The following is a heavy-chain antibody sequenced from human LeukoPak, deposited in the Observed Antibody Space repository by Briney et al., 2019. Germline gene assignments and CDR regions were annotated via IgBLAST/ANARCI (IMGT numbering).Heavy chain of an antibody. D-gene: IGHD3-3*01. J-gene: IGHJ4*02. CDR1: RFTFSNG. V-gene: IGHV3-30*18. CDR2: ISFDGSNK. Sequence: PGRSLRLSCIVSRFTFSNGMHWVRQAPGKGLEWVAVISFDGSNKYYVDSVKGRFTISRDNSKNTLYLQMNSLRAEDTAMYYCAKGEWLLPLDDWGQGTLVTVSS. CDR3: AKGEWLLPLDD.